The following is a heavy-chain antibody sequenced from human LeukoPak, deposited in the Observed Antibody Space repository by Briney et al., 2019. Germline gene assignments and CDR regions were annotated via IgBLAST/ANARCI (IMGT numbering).Heavy chain of an antibody. CDR1: GGSIRNYY. D-gene: IGHD6-19*01. CDR3: ASDRGSGWFDY. J-gene: IGHJ4*02. CDR2: IQTSGNT. Sequence: SETLSLTCAVSGGSIRNYYWNWSRQPAGKGLEWVGRIQTSGNTNYSPSLKSRITISVDRSKNQVSLKLSSVTAADTAVYYCASDRGSGWFDYWGQGTLVTVSS. V-gene: IGHV4-4*07.